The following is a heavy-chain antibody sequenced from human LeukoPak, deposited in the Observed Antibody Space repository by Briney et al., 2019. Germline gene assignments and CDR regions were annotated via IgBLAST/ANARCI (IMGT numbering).Heavy chain of an antibody. J-gene: IGHJ4*02. Sequence: ASVKVSCKASGYTFSDFYIHWVRQVPGQGLEWMGWMNPNSGGTLYAPKFQGAVTMTRDTSISTAYMELSRLGSTDTAVYYCARDQVGLYRHWGQGTLVTVSS. CDR2: MNPNSGGT. V-gene: IGHV1-2*02. CDR3: ARDQVGLYRH. CDR1: GYTFSDFY. D-gene: IGHD5/OR15-5a*01.